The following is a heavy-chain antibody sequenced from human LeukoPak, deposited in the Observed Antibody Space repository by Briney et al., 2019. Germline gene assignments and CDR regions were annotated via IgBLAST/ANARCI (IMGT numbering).Heavy chain of an antibody. CDR2: ISYDGGNI. Sequence: PGGSLRLSCAASGFTFSLYGMHWVRQAPGKGLEWVAVISYDGGNISYTDSVKGRFTISRDNSKNTLYLQMNSLRAEDTAVYYCAKRGYCRGGTCFSHDAFDIWGQGTMVTVSS. D-gene: IGHD2-15*01. J-gene: IGHJ3*02. V-gene: IGHV3-30*18. CDR1: GFTFSLYG. CDR3: AKRGYCRGGTCFSHDAFDI.